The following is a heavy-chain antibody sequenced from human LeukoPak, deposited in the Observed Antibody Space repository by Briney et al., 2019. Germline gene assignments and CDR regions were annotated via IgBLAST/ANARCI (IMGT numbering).Heavy chain of an antibody. CDR1: GYTFTSYG. CDR2: ISAYNGNT. CDR3: ARARVSNYYDSSGYPHAV. V-gene: IGHV1-18*01. D-gene: IGHD3-22*01. Sequence: ASVKVSCKASGYTFTSYGISWVRQAPGQGLEWMGWISAYNGNTNYAQKLQGRVTMTTDTSTSTAYMELRSLRSDDTAVYYCARARVSNYYDSSGYPHAVWSQGTMVTVSS. J-gene: IGHJ3*01.